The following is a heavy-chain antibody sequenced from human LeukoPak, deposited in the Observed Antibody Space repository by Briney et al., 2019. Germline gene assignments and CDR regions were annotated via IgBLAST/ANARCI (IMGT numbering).Heavy chain of an antibody. J-gene: IGHJ4*02. D-gene: IGHD2-2*01. V-gene: IGHV3-7*01. Sequence: GGSLRLSCAASGFIISTYYMTWVRQAPGKGLEWVAGIKQDGSENYYVDSVKGRFTVSRDNSKNSLYLQMNSLRAEDTAVYFWARERYCTTATCYVGVAFDYWGQGTLVTVSS. CDR3: ARERYCTTATCYVGVAFDY. CDR2: IKQDGSEN. CDR1: GFIISTYY.